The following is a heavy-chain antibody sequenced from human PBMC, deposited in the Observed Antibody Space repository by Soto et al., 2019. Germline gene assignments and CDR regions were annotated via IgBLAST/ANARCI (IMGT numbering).Heavy chain of an antibody. D-gene: IGHD5-18*01. J-gene: IGHJ6*02. CDR1: GFTFSGSA. V-gene: IGHV3-73*01. CDR3: TRHPHQRGYSYGGYGMDV. CDR2: IRSKANSYAT. Sequence: ILSCAASGFTFSGSAMHWVRQASGKGLEWVGRIRSKANSYATAYAASVKGRFTISRDDSKNTAYLQMNSLKTEDTAVYYCTRHPHQRGYSYGGYGMDVWGQGTTVTVSS.